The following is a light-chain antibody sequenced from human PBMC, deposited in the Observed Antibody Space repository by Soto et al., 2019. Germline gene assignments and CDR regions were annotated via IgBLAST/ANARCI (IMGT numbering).Light chain of an antibody. CDR2: EVS. J-gene: IGLJ1*01. Sequence: QSVLTQPASVSGSPVQSISISCTGTSSDVGGYDYVSWYQQFPGKAPKLVIFEVSNRPSGVSDRFSGSKSGKTASLTISGLQIEDEADYYCTSYATRSPDVFGTATKVTV. CDR1: SSDVGGYDY. V-gene: IGLV2-14*01. CDR3: TSYATRSPDV.